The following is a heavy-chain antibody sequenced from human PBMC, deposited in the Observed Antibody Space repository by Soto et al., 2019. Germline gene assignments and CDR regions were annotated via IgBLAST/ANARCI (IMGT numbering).Heavy chain of an antibody. V-gene: IGHV3-23*01. J-gene: IGHJ5*02. CDR2: ITGSGRDT. CDR3: AKNGLDNSPSAIDT. D-gene: IGHD2-8*01. Sequence: GGSLRLSCAASGFTFRNNVLSWVRQAPGKGLDWVSGITGSGRDTYCADSVKGRFTISRDNSNNMVFLQMNSLRAEDTALYYCAKNGLDNSPSAIDTWGPGTLVTVSS. CDR1: GFTFRNNV.